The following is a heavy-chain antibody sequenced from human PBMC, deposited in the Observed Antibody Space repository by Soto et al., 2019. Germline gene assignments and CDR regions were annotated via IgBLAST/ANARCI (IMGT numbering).Heavy chain of an antibody. J-gene: IGHJ4*02. Sequence: SETLSLTCTVSGGSISSYYWSWIRQPPGKGLEWIGYIYYSGSTNYNPSLKSRVTISVDTSKNQFSLKLSSVTAADTAVYYCARGPTYYDFWSGYPEGFDYWGQGALVTVSS. CDR1: GGSISSYY. CDR3: ARGPTYYDFWSGYPEGFDY. CDR2: IYYSGST. D-gene: IGHD3-3*01. V-gene: IGHV4-59*01.